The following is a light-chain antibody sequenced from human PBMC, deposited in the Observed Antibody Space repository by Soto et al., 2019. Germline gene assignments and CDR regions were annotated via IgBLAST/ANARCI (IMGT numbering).Light chain of an antibody. V-gene: IGKV3-20*01. Sequence: EIVLTQSPGTLSLSPGERATLSCRASQSVSSSYLAWYQQKPGQAPRLLIYGASSRATVIPDRFSGSGSGTDFTLNISRLEPEDFAVYYCQQYGSTFGQGTKVEIK. CDR2: GAS. CDR1: QSVSSSY. J-gene: IGKJ1*01. CDR3: QQYGST.